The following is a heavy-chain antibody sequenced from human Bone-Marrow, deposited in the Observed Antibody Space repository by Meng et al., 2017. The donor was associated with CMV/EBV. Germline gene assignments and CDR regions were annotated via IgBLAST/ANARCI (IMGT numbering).Heavy chain of an antibody. CDR3: ASGYSFGKFDY. CDR2: IYYSGST. V-gene: IGHV4-59*01. D-gene: IGHD5-18*01. Sequence: SETLSLTCTVSGGSISTYYWNWIRQPTGKGLEWIGYIYYSGSTNYNPSLKSRVTMSVDTSKNQFSLRLSSVTAADTAVYYCASGYSFGKFDYWGQGTLVTVSS. CDR1: GGSISTYY. J-gene: IGHJ4*02.